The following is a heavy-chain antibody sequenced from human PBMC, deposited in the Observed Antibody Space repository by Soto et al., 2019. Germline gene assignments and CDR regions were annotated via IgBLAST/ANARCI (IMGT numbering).Heavy chain of an antibody. J-gene: IGHJ4*02. CDR1: GDSISSGGYC. V-gene: IGHV4-31*03. CDR2: ISNSGNT. Sequence: QVQLQESGPGLVKPSQTLSLTCTVSGDSISSGGYCWSWIRQHPGKGLEWIGYISNSGNTYYNPLLNDRVTLTVDPAANQVSLELNSGTSRDQGVVYVARSGGGGYYFDSSGYLDYWGQGTLVTVSS. CDR3: ARSGGGGYYFDSSGYLDY. D-gene: IGHD3-22*01.